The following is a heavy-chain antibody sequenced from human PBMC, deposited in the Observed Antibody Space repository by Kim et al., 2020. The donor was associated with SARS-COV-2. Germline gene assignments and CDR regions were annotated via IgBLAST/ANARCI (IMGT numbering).Heavy chain of an antibody. Sequence: SVKVSCKASGGTFSSYAISWVRQAPGQGLEWMGGIIPIFGTANYAQKFQGRVTITADESTSTAYMELSSLRSEDTAVYYCASGVWKLLWFGELSPYYYYGMDVWGQGTTVTVSS. D-gene: IGHD3-10*01. CDR3: ASGVWKLLWFGELSPYYYYGMDV. CDR2: IIPIFGTA. V-gene: IGHV1-69*13. CDR1: GGTFSSYA. J-gene: IGHJ6*02.